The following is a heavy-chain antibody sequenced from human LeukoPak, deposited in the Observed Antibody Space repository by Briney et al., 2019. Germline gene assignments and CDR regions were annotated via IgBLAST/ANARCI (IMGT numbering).Heavy chain of an antibody. V-gene: IGHV3-9*01. CDR1: GFSLDDYA. CDR3: IKDMGFDRLKDAFDV. CDR2: ISWGSGNM. Sequence: PGRSLRLSCAGAGFSLDDYAMHWVRQPPGKGLEWVASISWGSGNMAYADSVKGRFTISRDNAKNSLLLQMTTLRAEDTALYYCIKDMGFDRLKDAFDVWGQGTMVTVSS. J-gene: IGHJ3*01. D-gene: IGHD1-26*01.